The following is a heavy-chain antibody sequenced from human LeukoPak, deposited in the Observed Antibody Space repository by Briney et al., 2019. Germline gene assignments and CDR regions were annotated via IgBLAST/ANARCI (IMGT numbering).Heavy chain of an antibody. CDR2: IKQDGSEK. D-gene: IGHD6-13*01. Sequence: GGSLRLSCAASGFTFSSYWMSWVRQAPGKGLEWVANIKQDGSEKYYVDSVKGRFTISRDNAKNSLYLQMNSLRAEDTAVYYCARDSLGRAATGIAMDYWGQGTLVTVSS. CDR1: GFTFSSYW. CDR3: ARDSLGRAATGIAMDY. J-gene: IGHJ4*02. V-gene: IGHV3-7*01.